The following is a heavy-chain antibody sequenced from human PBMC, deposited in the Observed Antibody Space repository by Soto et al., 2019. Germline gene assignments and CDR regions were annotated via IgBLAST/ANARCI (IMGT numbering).Heavy chain of an antibody. V-gene: IGHV1-69*13. J-gene: IGHJ5*02. Sequence: SVKVSCKASGGTFSSYAISWVRQAPGQGLEWMGGIIPIFGTANYAQKFQGRVTITADESTSTAYMELSSLRSEDTAVYYCARVSSHYYDSSGYKNWFDPWGQGTLVTVSS. CDR3: ARVSSHYYDSSGYKNWFDP. D-gene: IGHD3-22*01. CDR1: GGTFSSYA. CDR2: IIPIFGTA.